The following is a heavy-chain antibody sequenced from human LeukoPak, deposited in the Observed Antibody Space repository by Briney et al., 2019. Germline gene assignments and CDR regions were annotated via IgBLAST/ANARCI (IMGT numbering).Heavy chain of an antibody. Sequence: QPGGSLRLSCAASGFTFSSYSMNWVPQAPGKGLGWVSYISSSGSTIYYADSVKGRFTISRDNAKNSLYLQMNSLRAEDTALYYCARATAYDSGGSIDYWGQGTLVTVSS. CDR2: ISSSGSTI. CDR3: ARATAYDSGGSIDY. J-gene: IGHJ4*02. CDR1: GFTFSSYS. D-gene: IGHD3-22*01. V-gene: IGHV3-48*04.